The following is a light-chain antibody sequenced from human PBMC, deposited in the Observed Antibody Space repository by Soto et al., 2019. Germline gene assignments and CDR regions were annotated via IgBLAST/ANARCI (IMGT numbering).Light chain of an antibody. V-gene: IGLV2-11*01. CDR1: SSDVGGYNY. CDR3: CSYAGSYTIV. CDR2: DVS. Sequence: QSVLTQPRSVSGSPGQSVTISCTGTSSDVGGYNYVSWYQQHPGKAPKLMIYDVSKRPSGVPDRFSVSKSGNTASLTISGLQAEDEADYYCCSYAGSYTIVFGTGTKLTVL. J-gene: IGLJ1*01.